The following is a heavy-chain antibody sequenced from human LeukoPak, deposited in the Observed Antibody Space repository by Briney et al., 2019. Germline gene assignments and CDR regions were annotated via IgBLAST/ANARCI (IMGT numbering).Heavy chain of an antibody. CDR3: ARGRPYRRIQLWLTGPFDY. Sequence: PSETLSLTCAVYGGSCSGYYWSWIRQPPGKGLEWIGEIHHSGSTNYNPALKSRVTISVDTSKNQFSLKLSSVTAADTAVYYCARGRPYRRIQLWLTGPFDYWGQGTLVTVSS. CDR2: IHHSGST. V-gene: IGHV4-34*01. J-gene: IGHJ4*02. D-gene: IGHD5-18*01. CDR1: GGSCSGYY.